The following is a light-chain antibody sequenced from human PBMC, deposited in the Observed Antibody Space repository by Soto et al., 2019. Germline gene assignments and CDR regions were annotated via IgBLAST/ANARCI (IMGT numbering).Light chain of an antibody. J-gene: IGKJ1*01. V-gene: IGKV3-20*01. CDR3: QQYGSSPT. Sequence: EIVLTQSPGTLSLSPGEGATLSCRASQSVSSYLAWYQQKPGQAPRLLIYDASSRATGIPDRFSGSGSGTDFTLTISRLEPEDFAVYYCQQYGSSPTFGQGTKVEIK. CDR2: DAS. CDR1: QSVSSY.